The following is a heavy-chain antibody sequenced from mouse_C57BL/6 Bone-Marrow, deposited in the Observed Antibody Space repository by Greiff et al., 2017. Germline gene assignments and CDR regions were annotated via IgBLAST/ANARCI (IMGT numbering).Heavy chain of an antibody. CDR2: IDPSDSYT. J-gene: IGHJ4*01. CDR3: ARSYYGYDNYAMEY. V-gene: IGHV1-59*01. Sequence: QVQLQQPGAELVRPGTSVKLSCKASGYTFTSYWMHWVKQRPGQGLEWIGVIDPSDSYTNYNQKFKGKATLTVDTSSSTAYMQLSSLTSEDSAVYYCARSYYGYDNYAMEYWGQGTSVTVAS. D-gene: IGHD2-2*01. CDR1: GYTFTSYW.